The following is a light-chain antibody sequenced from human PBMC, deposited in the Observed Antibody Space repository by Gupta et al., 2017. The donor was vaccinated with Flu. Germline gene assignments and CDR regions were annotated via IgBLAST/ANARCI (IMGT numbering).Light chain of an antibody. CDR3: QQEGSSPWT. CDR1: QSVSSSY. J-gene: IGKJ1*01. V-gene: IGKV3-20*01. Sequence: EIVLTQSPGTLFLSPGERATLSCRASQSVSSSYLAWYQQKPGQAPRLLIYGASSRATGIPDRFSGGGSGTEFTLTISRLEPEDFAVYYCQQEGSSPWTFGQGTKVEIK. CDR2: GAS.